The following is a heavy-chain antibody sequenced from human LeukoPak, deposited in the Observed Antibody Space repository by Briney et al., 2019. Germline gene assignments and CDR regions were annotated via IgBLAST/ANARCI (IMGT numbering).Heavy chain of an antibody. V-gene: IGHV3-21*01. J-gene: IGHJ4*02. CDR1: GFTFSSYS. CDR3: ARDWYSGSYPLDY. Sequence: GGSLRLSCAASGFTFSSYSMNWVRQAPGKGLEWVSSISSSSSYIYYADSVKGRFTISRDNAKNSLYLQMNSLRAEDTAVYYCARDWYSGSYPLDYWGQGTLVTVSS. D-gene: IGHD1-26*01. CDR2: ISSSSSYI.